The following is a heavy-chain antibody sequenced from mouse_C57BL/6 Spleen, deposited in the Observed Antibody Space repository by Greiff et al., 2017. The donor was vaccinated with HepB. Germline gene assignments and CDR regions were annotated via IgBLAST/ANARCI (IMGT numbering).Heavy chain of an antibody. CDR3: ARSMYGYYVYYAMDY. D-gene: IGHD2-3*01. J-gene: IGHJ4*01. Sequence: QVQLQQPGAELVKPGASVKLSCKASGYTFTSYWMHWVKQRPGQGLEWIGMIHPNSGSTNYNEKFKSKATLTVDKSSSTAYMQLSSLTSEDSAVYYCARSMYGYYVYYAMDYWGQGTSVTVSS. CDR1: GYTFTSYW. CDR2: IHPNSGST. V-gene: IGHV1-64*01.